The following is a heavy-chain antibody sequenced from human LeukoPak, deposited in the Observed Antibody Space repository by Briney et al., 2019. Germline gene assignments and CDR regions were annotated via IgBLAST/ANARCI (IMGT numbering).Heavy chain of an antibody. D-gene: IGHD5-18*01. V-gene: IGHV3-64*01. CDR2: ISSNGGST. CDR1: GFTFSSYA. J-gene: IGHJ6*02. Sequence: GGSLRLSCAASGFTFSSYAMHWVRQAPGKGLEYVSAISSNGGSTYYANSVKGRFTISRDNSKNTLYLQMGSLRAEDMAVYYCARCGYSYGLFCYYGMDVWGQGTTVTVSS. CDR3: ARCGYSYGLFCYYGMDV.